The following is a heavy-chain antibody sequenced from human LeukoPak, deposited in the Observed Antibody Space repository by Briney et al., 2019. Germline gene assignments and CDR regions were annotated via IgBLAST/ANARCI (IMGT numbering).Heavy chain of an antibody. CDR2: IIPILGIA. CDR1: GGTFSSYA. CDR3: ARVPGVPGPTSYYYDSSGYYYDY. J-gene: IGHJ4*02. V-gene: IGHV1-69*04. Sequence: ASVKVSCKASGGTFSSYAISWVRQAPGQGLEWMGRIIPILGIANYAQKFQGRVTITADKSTSTAYMELSSLRSEDTAVYYCARVPGVPGPTSYYYDSSGYYYDYWGQGTLVTVSS. D-gene: IGHD3-22*01.